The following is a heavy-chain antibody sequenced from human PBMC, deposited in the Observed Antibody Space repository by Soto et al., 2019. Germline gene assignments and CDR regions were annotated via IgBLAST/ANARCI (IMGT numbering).Heavy chain of an antibody. CDR2: IKNKADGGTT. J-gene: IGHJ4*02. Sequence: WGCLGRACAACGVSVSNAWMSGVRQAPGKGLEWVGRIKNKADGGTTDYAAPVIGRFTISRDDSKNTLYLQMNSLKTEDTAVYYCTTDDPINKYWGQGTLVTVSS. V-gene: IGHV3-15*01. CDR1: GVSVSNAW. CDR3: TTDDPINKY.